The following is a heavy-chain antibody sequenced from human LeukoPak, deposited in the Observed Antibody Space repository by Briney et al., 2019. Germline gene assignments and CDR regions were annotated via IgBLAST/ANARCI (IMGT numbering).Heavy chain of an antibody. CDR1: EFTFSHYA. CDR3: AKFERDSYAEYFHH. Sequence: GGSLRLSCAVSEFTFSHYAMSWVRQAPGKGLEWGSGISGSGGSTYYADSVKGRFAISRDNSKSTLYLQVTSLRAEDTAVYYCAKFERDSYAEYFHHWGQGTLVTVSS. J-gene: IGHJ1*01. D-gene: IGHD5-24*01. CDR2: ISGSGGST. V-gene: IGHV3-23*01.